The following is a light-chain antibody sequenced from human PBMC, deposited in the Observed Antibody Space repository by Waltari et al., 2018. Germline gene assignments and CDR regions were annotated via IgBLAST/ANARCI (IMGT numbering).Light chain of an antibody. CDR2: EVN. Sequence: QSALTQPASVSGSPGQSITISCTGSSSDVGGDDSVSGYEAHPGQAPKVIIYEVNKRPSGVSDRFSGSKSGHTASLTISGLQAEDEATFYCSSQSTKNGVIFGGGTKVTVL. CDR3: SSQSTKNGVI. CDR1: SSDVGGDDS. V-gene: IGLV2-14*01. J-gene: IGLJ2*01.